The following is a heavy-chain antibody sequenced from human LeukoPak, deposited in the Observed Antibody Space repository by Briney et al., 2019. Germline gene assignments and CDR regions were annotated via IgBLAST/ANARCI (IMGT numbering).Heavy chain of an antibody. V-gene: IGHV1-69*04. J-gene: IGHJ4*02. CDR2: IIPILGIA. Sequence: SVKVSCKASGGTFSSYAISWVRQAPGQGLEWMGRIIPILGIANYAQKFQGRVTITADKSTSTAYMELSSLRSEDTAVYYCAGEEDGDYEGYWGQGTLVTVSS. CDR3: AGEEDGDYEGY. D-gene: IGHD4-17*01. CDR1: GGTFSSYA.